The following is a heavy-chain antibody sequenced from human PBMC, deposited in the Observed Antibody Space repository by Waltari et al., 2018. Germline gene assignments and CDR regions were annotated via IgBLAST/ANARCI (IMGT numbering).Heavy chain of an antibody. CDR1: GFTVSSHY. CDR3: ARSPPAAAGLYDY. V-gene: IGHV3-53*04. D-gene: IGHD6-13*01. J-gene: IGHJ4*02. CDR2: IYSGGST. Sequence: EVQLVESGGGLVQPGGSLRLSCAASGFTVSSHYMSWVSQAPGKGLEWVSVIYSGGSTYYADSVKGRFTISRHNSKNTLYLQMNSLRAEDTAVYYCARSPPAAAGLYDYWGQGTLVTVSS.